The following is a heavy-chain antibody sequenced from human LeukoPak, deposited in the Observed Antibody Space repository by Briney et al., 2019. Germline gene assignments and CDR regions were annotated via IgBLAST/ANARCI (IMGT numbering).Heavy chain of an antibody. Sequence: GESLKISCKASGYSFTNYWIGWVRQLPGKGQEWMGIVDCRDSDDRYSQSFHGQVTISVDKSISTAYLQWSSLKTSDSAMYYCPRLKRPKIDYWGQGTLVTVSS. CDR2: VDCRDSDD. CDR1: GYSFTNYW. CDR3: PRLKRPKIDY. V-gene: IGHV5-51*01. J-gene: IGHJ4*02.